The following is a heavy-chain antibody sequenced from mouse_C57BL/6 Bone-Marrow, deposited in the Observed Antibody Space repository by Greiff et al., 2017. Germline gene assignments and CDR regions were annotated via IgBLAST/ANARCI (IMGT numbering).Heavy chain of an antibody. CDR2: INPNNGGT. CDR1: GYTFTDYN. Sequence: VQLKESGPELVKPGASVKIPCKASGYTFTDYNMDWVQQSHGKSLEWIGDINPNNGGTIYNQKFKGKATLTVDKSSSTAYMELRSLTSEDTAVYYCARSQEYDGYYYAMDYWGQGTSVTVSS. V-gene: IGHV1-18*01. J-gene: IGHJ4*01. CDR3: ARSQEYDGYYYAMDY. D-gene: IGHD2-14*01.